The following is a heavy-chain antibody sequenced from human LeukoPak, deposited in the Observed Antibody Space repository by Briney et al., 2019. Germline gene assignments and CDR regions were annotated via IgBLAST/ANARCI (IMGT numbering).Heavy chain of an antibody. CDR2: LYYSGST. CDR1: GGSISTGSYY. CDR3: AGDPIAVAGNVFEF. J-gene: IGHJ3*01. D-gene: IGHD6-19*01. V-gene: IGHV4-39*02. Sequence: SETLSLTCTVSGGSISTGSYYWGWIRQPPGKGLDWIGSLYYSGSTYYNPSLKSRVTISVDTSKNQFSQKLSSVTAADTAVYYCAGDPIAVAGNVFEFWGRGTVVTVSS.